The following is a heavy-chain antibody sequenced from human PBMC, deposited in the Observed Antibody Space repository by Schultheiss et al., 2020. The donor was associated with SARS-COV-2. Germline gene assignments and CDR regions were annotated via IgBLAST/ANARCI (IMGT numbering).Heavy chain of an antibody. CDR1: GFTFSSYA. D-gene: IGHD3-3*01. Sequence: GGSLRLSCAASGFTFSSYAMSWVRQAPGKGLEWVSAITDSGDATFDADSVKGRFTISRDNAKNSLYLQMNSLRAEDTAVYYCARASYYYDFWSGYYPSHPFDYWGQGTLVTVSS. CDR2: ITDSGDAT. V-gene: IGHV3-23*01. CDR3: ARASYYYDFWSGYYPSHPFDY. J-gene: IGHJ4*02.